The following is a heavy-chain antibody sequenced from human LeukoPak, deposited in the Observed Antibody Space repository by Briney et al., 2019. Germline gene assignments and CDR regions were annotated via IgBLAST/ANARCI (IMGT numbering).Heavy chain of an antibody. CDR3: ARPSLNTGSYFDY. CDR1: GFSFSR. J-gene: IGHJ4*02. Sequence: GGSPRLSCEASGFSFSRMSWVRRAPGKGLEWVANIKQDGSEIYYVDSVRGRFTISRDNAKNSLYLQMNSLRAEDTAVYYCARPSLNTGSYFDYWGQGILVSVSS. D-gene: IGHD1-26*01. CDR2: IKQDGSEI. V-gene: IGHV3-7*01.